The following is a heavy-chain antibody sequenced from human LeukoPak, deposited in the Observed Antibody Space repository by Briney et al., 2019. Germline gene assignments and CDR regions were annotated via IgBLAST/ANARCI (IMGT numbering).Heavy chain of an antibody. CDR2: ISWNSGSI. D-gene: IGHD3-10*01. CDR1: GFTFDDYA. CDR3: ARDDYGSGSWNDY. J-gene: IGHJ4*02. Sequence: GRSLRLSCAASGFTFDDYAMHWVRQVPGKGLEWVSGISWNSGSIGYADSVKGRFTISRDNAKNSLYLQMNSLRAEDTALYYCARDDYGSGSWNDYWGQGTLVTVSS. V-gene: IGHV3-9*01.